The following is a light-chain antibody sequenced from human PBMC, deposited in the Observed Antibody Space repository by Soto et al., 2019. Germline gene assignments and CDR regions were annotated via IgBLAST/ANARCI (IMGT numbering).Light chain of an antibody. CDR1: QSVSIL. CDR2: GAS. CDR3: QHYNNWPPYS. Sequence: EIVMTQSPATLSVSPGERATLSCRASQSVSILLAWYQQKPGQTPRLVLYGASKRATGIPARFSGSGSGRHFTLTISGLQSEDFGVYYCQHYNNWPPYSFGQGTKVDIK. V-gene: IGKV3-15*01. J-gene: IGKJ2*03.